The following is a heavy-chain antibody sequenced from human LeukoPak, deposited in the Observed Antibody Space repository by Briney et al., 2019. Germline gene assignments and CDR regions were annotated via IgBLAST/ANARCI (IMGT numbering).Heavy chain of an antibody. CDR1: GGSISSSSYY. V-gene: IGHV4-39*01. J-gene: IGHJ4*02. Sequence: SETLSLTCTVSGGSISSSSYYWGWIRQPPGKGLEWIGSIYYSGSTYYNPSLKSRVTISVDTSKNQFSLKLSSVTAADTAVYYCARRVYDILTGYLFEYYFDYWGQGTLVTVSS. D-gene: IGHD3-9*01. CDR3: ARRVYDILTGYLFEYYFDY. CDR2: IYYSGST.